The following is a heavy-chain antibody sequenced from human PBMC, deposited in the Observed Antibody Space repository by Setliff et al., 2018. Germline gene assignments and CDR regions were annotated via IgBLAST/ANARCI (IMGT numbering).Heavy chain of an antibody. J-gene: IGHJ4*02. CDR2: IFLSGNT. Sequence: SETLSLTCTVSGVPISSSSYYWGWIRQSPGKGLEWIGSIFLSGNTYSDPSLKSRITISVDTSKNQFPPKLTSVTAADTAVYYCAGGRRYDYGWDFDYWGQGTLVTVSS. CDR3: AGGRRYDYGWDFDY. CDR1: GVPISSSSYY. V-gene: IGHV4-39*06. D-gene: IGHD4-17*01.